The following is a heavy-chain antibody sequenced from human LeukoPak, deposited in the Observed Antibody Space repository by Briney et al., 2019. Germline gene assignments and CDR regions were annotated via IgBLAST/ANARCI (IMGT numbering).Heavy chain of an antibody. CDR3: ARGFHYGDYGVYFDL. CDR1: GGSISSGGYS. Sequence: SETLSLTCAVSGGSISSGGYSWSWIRQPPGKGLEWIGYIYHSGSTYCNPSLKSRVTISVDRSKNQFSLKLSSVTAADTAVYYCARGFHYGDYGVYFDLWGRGTLVTVSS. J-gene: IGHJ2*01. D-gene: IGHD4-17*01. CDR2: IYHSGST. V-gene: IGHV4-30-2*01.